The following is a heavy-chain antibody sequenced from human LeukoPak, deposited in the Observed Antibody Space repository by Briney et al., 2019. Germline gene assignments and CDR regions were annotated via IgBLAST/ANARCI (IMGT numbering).Heavy chain of an antibody. CDR1: GFTFSSYA. J-gene: IGHJ4*02. V-gene: IGHV3-23*01. CDR2: ISGSGGST. D-gene: IGHD1-26*01. Sequence: GGSLRLSCAASGFTFSSYAMSWVRQAPGKGLEWVSAISGSGGSTYYADSVKGRFTISRDNSKNSLYLQMNSLRAEDTALYYCAKGRTYYYFDYWGQGTLVTVSS. CDR3: AKGRTYYYFDY.